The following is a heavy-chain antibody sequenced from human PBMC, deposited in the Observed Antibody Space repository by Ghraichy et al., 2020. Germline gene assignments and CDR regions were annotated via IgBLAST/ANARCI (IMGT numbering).Heavy chain of an antibody. CDR1: GYTFNAHY. CDR3: ARADLGYSSGALDN. Sequence: ASVNVSCKASGYTFNAHYIHWVRQAPGQPLEWLGWINPNTGHTKYGQHFQGWFTMTRDSSIKTAYLELSRLRSADTAVYFCARADLGYSSGALDNWGQGTLVSVSS. CDR2: INPNTGHT. J-gene: IGHJ4*02. D-gene: IGHD6-19*01. V-gene: IGHV1-2*04.